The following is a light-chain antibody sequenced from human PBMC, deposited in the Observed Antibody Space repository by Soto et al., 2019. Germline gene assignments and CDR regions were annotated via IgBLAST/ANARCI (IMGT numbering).Light chain of an antibody. CDR3: FSHGSGDSHV. CDR2: GVT. J-gene: IGLJ1*01. CDR1: ISDVGGYNY. Sequence: LTQPPSVSGSPGQSITISCTGTISDVGGYNYVSWYQQYPGKAPKLMIYGVTNRPSGVSNRFSGSKTGNTASLTISGLQAEDEAYYYCFSHGSGDSHVFGTGTKVTVL. V-gene: IGLV2-14*01.